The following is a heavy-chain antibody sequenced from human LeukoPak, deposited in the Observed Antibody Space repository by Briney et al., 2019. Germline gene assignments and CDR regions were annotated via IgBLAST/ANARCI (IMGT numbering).Heavy chain of an antibody. Sequence: SETLSLTCTVSGGSISSYYWSWIRQPPGKGLEWIGYIYYSGATNYNPSLKSRVTISVDTSKNQFSLNMSSVTAADTAVYYCARELWSGYYIDYWGQGTLVTVSS. CDR3: ARELWSGYYIDY. CDR2: IYYSGAT. V-gene: IGHV4-59*01. CDR1: GGSISSYY. J-gene: IGHJ4*02. D-gene: IGHD3-3*01.